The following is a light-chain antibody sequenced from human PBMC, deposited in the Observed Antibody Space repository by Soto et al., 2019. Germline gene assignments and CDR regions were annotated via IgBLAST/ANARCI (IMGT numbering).Light chain of an antibody. CDR1: SGDAGGYDY. J-gene: IGLJ1*01. CDR3: SSYAGSDNPYV. V-gene: IGLV2-8*01. CDR2: EVT. Sequence: QSPLTQPPSSSGSPGQSVTISCTGTSGDAGGYDYVSWYQQHPGKAPKLMIYEVTKRPLGVPDRFSGSKSGNTASLTVSGLQAEDEADYYCSSYAGSDNPYVFGTGTKVNVL.